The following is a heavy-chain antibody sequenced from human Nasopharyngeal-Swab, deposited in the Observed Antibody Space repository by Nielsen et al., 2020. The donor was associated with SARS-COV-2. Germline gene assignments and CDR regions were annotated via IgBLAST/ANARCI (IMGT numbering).Heavy chain of an antibody. CDR1: GGTFSSYA. Sequence: SVKVSCTASGGTFSSYAISWVRQAPGQGLEWMGRIIPILGIANYAQKFQGRVTITADKSTSTAYMELSSLRSEDTAVYYCARESTYDAFDIWGQGTMVTVSS. V-gene: IGHV1-69*04. J-gene: IGHJ3*02. CDR2: IIPILGIA. CDR3: ARESTYDAFDI. D-gene: IGHD2-2*01.